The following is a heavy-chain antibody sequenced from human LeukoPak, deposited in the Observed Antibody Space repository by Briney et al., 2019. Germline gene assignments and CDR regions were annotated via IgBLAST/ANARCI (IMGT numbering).Heavy chain of an antibody. Sequence: SETLSLTCTVSGGSVSSGSYYWSWIRQPPGKGLEWIGYIYYSGSTNYNPSLKSRVTISVDTSKNQFSLKLSSVTAADTAVYYCARMAEGTWVTRGPFFDYWGQGTLVTVSS. J-gene: IGHJ4*02. D-gene: IGHD4-17*01. V-gene: IGHV4-61*01. CDR3: ARMAEGTWVTRGPFFDY. CDR2: IYYSGST. CDR1: GGSVSSGSYY.